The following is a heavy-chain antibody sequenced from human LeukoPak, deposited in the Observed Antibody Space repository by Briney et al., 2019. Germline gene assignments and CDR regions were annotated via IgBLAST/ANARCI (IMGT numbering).Heavy chain of an antibody. V-gene: IGHV3-7*01. Sequence: GGSLRLSCAASGFTFSSYWMSWVRQAPGKGLKWLATIRQEGSEKYYVDSVKGRFTISRDNAKNSLYLQMNSLRAEDTAVYYCARDWYYDYVWGSYRKKNDYWGQGTLVTVSS. J-gene: IGHJ4*02. CDR3: ARDWYYDYVWGSYRKKNDY. CDR2: IRQEGSEK. D-gene: IGHD3-16*02. CDR1: GFTFSSYW.